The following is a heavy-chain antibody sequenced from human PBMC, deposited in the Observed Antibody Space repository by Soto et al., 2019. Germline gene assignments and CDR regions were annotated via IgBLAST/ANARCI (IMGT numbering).Heavy chain of an antibody. J-gene: IGHJ4*02. CDR1: GGTFSSYA. CDR2: IIPIFGTA. D-gene: IGHD6-6*01. Sequence: QVQLVQSGAEVKKPGSSVKVSCKASGGTFSSYAISWVRQAPGQGLEWMGGIIPIFGTANYAQKFQGRVTITADESTSTGYMELSSLRSEDTAVYYCARGLEYSSSDDTYYFDYWGQGTLVTVSS. V-gene: IGHV1-69*12. CDR3: ARGLEYSSSDDTYYFDY.